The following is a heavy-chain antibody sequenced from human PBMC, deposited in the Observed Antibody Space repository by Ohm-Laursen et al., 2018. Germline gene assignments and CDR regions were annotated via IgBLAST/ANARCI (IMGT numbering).Heavy chain of an antibody. D-gene: IGHD6-13*01. CDR1: GFTFDDYA. J-gene: IGHJ4*02. V-gene: IGHV3-9*01. CDR2: ITWNSGSI. CDR3: ATADSSSWYYFDY. Sequence: SLRLSCSASGFTFDDYAMHWVRQAPGKGLEWVSGITWNSGSIGYADSVKGRFIISRDNAKNSLYLQMNSLRAEDTAVYYCATADSSSWYYFDYWGQGTLVTVSS.